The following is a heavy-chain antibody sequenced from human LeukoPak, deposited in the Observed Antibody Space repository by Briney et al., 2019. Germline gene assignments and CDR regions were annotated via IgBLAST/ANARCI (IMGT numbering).Heavy chain of an antibody. Sequence: GGSLRLSCAASGFTFSSYAVSWVRQAPGKGLEWVSAISGSGGSTYYADSVKGRFTISRDNSKNTLCLQMNSLRAEDTAVYYCAKDARGYQLRSNFDYWGQGTLVTVSS. J-gene: IGHJ4*02. D-gene: IGHD2-2*01. CDR1: GFTFSSYA. CDR3: AKDARGYQLRSNFDY. CDR2: ISGSGGST. V-gene: IGHV3-23*01.